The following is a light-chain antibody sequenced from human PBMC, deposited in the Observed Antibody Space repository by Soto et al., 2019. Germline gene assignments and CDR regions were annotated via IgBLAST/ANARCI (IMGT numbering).Light chain of an antibody. CDR1: QSVSSN. CDR3: QQYNSWPLT. V-gene: IGKV3-15*01. CDR2: GAS. Sequence: EIVMTQSPATLSVSPGERATLSCRASQSVSSNLAWYQQKPGQAPRLLIYGASTRATGIPARFSGSGSGTESTPTISGLQSEDFAFYYCQQYNSWPLTFGGGTKVEIK. J-gene: IGKJ4*01.